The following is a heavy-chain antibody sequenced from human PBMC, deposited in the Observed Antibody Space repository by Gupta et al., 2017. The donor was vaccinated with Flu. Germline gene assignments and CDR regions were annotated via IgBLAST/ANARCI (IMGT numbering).Heavy chain of an antibody. V-gene: IGHV5-51*03. D-gene: IGHD2-2*02. J-gene: IGHJ5*02. CDR3: ATVTVVVPAAILPQGWFDP. CDR1: GYNFANYW. CDR2: IHPGKSVT. Sequence: EVQLVQSGAEVKKPGESLKISCQGSGYNFANYWIGWVRQMPGKGLEWIGMIHPGKSVTRYNPSFQGQVTISADKSISTAYLQWSSLEASDTAMYYCATVTVVVPAAILPQGWFDPWGQGTPVTVSS.